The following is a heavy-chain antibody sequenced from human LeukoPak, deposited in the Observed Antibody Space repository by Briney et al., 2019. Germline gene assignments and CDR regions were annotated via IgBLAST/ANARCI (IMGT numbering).Heavy chain of an antibody. CDR3: ARAATGTTNYYFDY. Sequence: SETLSLTCTVSGGSISSSSYYWGWIRQPPGKGLEWIGSIYYSGSTYYNPSLKSRVTISVDTSKNQFSLKLSSVTAADTAVYYCARAATGTTNYYFDYWGQGTLVTVSS. J-gene: IGHJ4*02. CDR1: GGSISSSSYY. V-gene: IGHV4-39*07. CDR2: IYYSGST. D-gene: IGHD1-1*01.